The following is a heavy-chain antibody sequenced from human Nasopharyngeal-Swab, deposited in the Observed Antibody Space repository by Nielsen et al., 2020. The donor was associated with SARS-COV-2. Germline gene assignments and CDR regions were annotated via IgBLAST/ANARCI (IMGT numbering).Heavy chain of an antibody. J-gene: IGHJ4*02. V-gene: IGHV6-1*01. D-gene: IGHD6-19*01. CDR1: GDSVSSNSAA. Sequence: SQTLSLTCAISGDSVSSNSAAWNWIRQSPSRGLEWLGRTYYRSKWYNDYAVSVKSRITINPDTSKNQFSLQLNSVTPEDTAVYYGARESYSSGWYGGGNFDYWGQGTRVTVSS. CDR3: ARESYSSGWYGGGNFDY. CDR2: TYYRSKWYN.